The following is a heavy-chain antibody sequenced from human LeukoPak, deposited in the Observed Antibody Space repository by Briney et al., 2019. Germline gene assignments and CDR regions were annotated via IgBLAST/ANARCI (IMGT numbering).Heavy chain of an antibody. CDR3: ARGGPVVPAAIPRDGMDV. Sequence: PSETLSLTCAVSGGSISSTSWYSWVRQPPGRGLEWIGEIYHSGRTNYKASLKSRVTISLDKSKNQFSLKLTSVTAADTAVYYCARGGPVVPAAIPRDGMDVWGKGTTVTVSS. D-gene: IGHD2-2*02. CDR2: IYHSGRT. V-gene: IGHV4-4*02. J-gene: IGHJ6*04. CDR1: GGSISSTSW.